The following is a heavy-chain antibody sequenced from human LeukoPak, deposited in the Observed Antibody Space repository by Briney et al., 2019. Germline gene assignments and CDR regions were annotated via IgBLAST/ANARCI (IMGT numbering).Heavy chain of an antibody. D-gene: IGHD3-22*01. CDR3: ASGYYYDSSGYESSS. Sequence: ASVTVSCKASGYTFTGYYMHWVRQAPGQGLEWMGRINPNSGGTNYAQKFQGRVTMTRDTSISPAYMELSRLRSDDTAVYYCASGYYYDSSGYESSSWGQGTLVTVSS. V-gene: IGHV1-2*06. J-gene: IGHJ5*02. CDR2: INPNSGGT. CDR1: GYTFTGYY.